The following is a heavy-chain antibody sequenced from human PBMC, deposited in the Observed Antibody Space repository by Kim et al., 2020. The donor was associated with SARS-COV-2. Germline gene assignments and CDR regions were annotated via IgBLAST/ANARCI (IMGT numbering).Heavy chain of an antibody. Sequence: KYYADSVKGRFTISRDNSKNTLYLQMNSLRAEDTAVYYCARVDTAINFDYWGQGTLVTVSS. CDR2: K. CDR3: ARVDTAINFDY. J-gene: IGHJ4*02. V-gene: IGHV3-30*01. D-gene: IGHD5-18*01.